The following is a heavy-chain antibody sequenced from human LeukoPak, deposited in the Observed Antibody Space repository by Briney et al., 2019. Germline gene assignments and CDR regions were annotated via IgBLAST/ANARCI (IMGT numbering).Heavy chain of an antibody. D-gene: IGHD3-22*01. Sequence: SETLSLTCTVSGGSISSSSYYWGWIRQPPGKGLEWIGTIYYSGSTYYNPSLKSRVTISVDTSKNQFSLKLSSVTAADTAVYFCAREGGDSSGYYHDSWGQGTLVTVSS. CDR2: IYYSGST. J-gene: IGHJ4*02. CDR3: AREGGDSSGYYHDS. CDR1: GGSISSSSYY. V-gene: IGHV4-39*07.